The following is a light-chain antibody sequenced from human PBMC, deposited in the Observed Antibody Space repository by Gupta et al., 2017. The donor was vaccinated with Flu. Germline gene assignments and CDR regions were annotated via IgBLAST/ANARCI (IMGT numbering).Light chain of an antibody. CDR2: WAS. V-gene: IGKV4-1*01. CDR3: QQDDSTSWT. CDR1: QSSLYSSNNKNY. Sequence: SLGERAAINCKSSQSSLYSSNNKNYVAWYQQKPGQPPKLLIYWASTRESGVPDRFSGSGSGTDFTLTISSMQTEDVAVYYCQQDDSTSWTFGQGTKVEIK. J-gene: IGKJ1*01.